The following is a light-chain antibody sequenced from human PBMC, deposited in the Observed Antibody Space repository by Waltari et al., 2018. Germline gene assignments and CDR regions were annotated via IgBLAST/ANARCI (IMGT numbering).Light chain of an antibody. J-gene: IGKJ1*01. V-gene: IGKV1-5*03. Sequence: DIQMTQSPSTLSASVGDRVTITCRASQSIGNWLAWYQQKPGKAPKLLIYKASILESGVPSRFSGRGSGTEFTLTISSLQPDDFATYYCQQYNSYSIIFGQGTKGEIK. CDR3: QQYNSYSII. CDR2: KAS. CDR1: QSIGNW.